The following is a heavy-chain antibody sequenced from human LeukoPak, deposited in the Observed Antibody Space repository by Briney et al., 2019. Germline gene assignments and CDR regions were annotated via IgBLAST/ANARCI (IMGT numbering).Heavy chain of an antibody. V-gene: IGHV1-2*02. J-gene: IGHJ5*02. D-gene: IGHD3-10*01. CDR2: IIPNSGDT. Sequence: GASVKVSCKASGYTFTGYHMHWVRQAPGQGLEWMGWIIPNSGDTNYAQNFQGRVTMTRDTSITTAHMELSGLTADDTAVYYCARLVPYGSGRGWFDPWGQGTLVTVSS. CDR1: GYTFTGYH. CDR3: ARLVPYGSGRGWFDP.